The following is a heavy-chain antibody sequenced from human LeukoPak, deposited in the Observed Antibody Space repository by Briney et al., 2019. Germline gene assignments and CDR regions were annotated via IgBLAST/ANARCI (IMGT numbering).Heavy chain of an antibody. D-gene: IGHD2-21*02. CDR1: GFTFSSYG. Sequence: GGSLRLSCAASGFTFSSYGMHWVRQAPGKGLEWVAVVSNDGSNKYYADSVKGRFTISRDNSKDTLYLQMDSLRAEDTAVYYYAKDRCRLGDCYFDYWGQGTLVTVSS. CDR3: AKDRCRLGDCYFDY. CDR2: VSNDGSNK. J-gene: IGHJ4*02. V-gene: IGHV3-30*18.